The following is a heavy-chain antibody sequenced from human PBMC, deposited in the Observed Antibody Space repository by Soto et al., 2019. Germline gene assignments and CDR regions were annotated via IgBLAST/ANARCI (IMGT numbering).Heavy chain of an antibody. V-gene: IGHV5-51*01. Sequence: PGESLTISCGTSGYRFTPYSIAWVRQMPGKGLEWMGIIFPSDSDTRYSPSFQGQVTISADRSTSTVFLQWASLKASDTAVYFCARKDKSGYFNWFDPWGQGTMVTVSS. CDR1: GYRFTPYS. D-gene: IGHD3-22*01. J-gene: IGHJ5*02. CDR2: IFPSDSDT. CDR3: ARKDKSGYFNWFDP.